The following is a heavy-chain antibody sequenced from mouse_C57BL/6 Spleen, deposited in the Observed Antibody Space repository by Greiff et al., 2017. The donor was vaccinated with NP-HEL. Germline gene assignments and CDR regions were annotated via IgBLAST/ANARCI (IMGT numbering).Heavy chain of an antibody. V-gene: IGHV1-15*01. D-gene: IGHD4-1*01. CDR2: IDPETGGT. Sequence: QVQLQQSGAELVRPGASVTLSCKASGYTFTDYEMHWVKQTPVHGLEWIGAIDPETGGTAYNQKFKGKAILTADKSSSTAYMELRSLTSEDSAVYYCTRNWVRGAMDYWGQGTSVTVSS. CDR1: GYTFTDYE. J-gene: IGHJ4*01. CDR3: TRNWVRGAMDY.